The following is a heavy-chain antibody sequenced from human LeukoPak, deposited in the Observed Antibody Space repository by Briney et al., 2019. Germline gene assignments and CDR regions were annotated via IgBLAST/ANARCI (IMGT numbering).Heavy chain of an antibody. CDR2: IKEDGSEK. Sequence: GGSLRLSSAASGFTFNFYWMSWVRQAPGKGLEWVANIKEDGSEKYYVDSVKGRFTISKDNAKNSLYLQMTSLRVEDTALYYCARDTHLSYAAGFDYWGQGTLVTVSS. CDR3: ARDTHLSYAAGFDY. J-gene: IGHJ4*02. D-gene: IGHD2-8*01. CDR1: GFTFNFYW. V-gene: IGHV3-7*01.